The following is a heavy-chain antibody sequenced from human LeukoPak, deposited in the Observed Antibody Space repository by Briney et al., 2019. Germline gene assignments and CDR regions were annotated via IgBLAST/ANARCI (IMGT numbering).Heavy chain of an antibody. Sequence: GGSLRLSCAASGFTFSSYAMHWVRQAPGKGLEWVAVISSDGSNKYCADSVKGRFTISRDNSKNTLYLQMNSLRAEDTAVYYCTRGDYGGFSWGQGTLVTVSS. D-gene: IGHD4-23*01. V-gene: IGHV3-30-3*01. J-gene: IGHJ5*02. CDR2: ISSDGSNK. CDR3: TRGDYGGFS. CDR1: GFTFSSYA.